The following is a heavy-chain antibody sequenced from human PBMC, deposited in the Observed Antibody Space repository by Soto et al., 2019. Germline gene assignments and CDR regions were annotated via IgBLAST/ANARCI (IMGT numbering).Heavy chain of an antibody. D-gene: IGHD3-3*01. J-gene: IGHJ6*02. V-gene: IGHV1-69*13. CDR3: VADTIFGWVIRKQYYYYGMDV. CDR2: IIPIFGTA. Sequence: SVKVSCKASGGTFSSYAISWVRQAPGQGLEWMGGIIPIFGTANYAQKFQGRVTITADESTSTAYMELSSLRSEDTAVYYCVADTIFGWVIRKQYYYYGMDVWGQGTTVTFSS. CDR1: GGTFSSYA.